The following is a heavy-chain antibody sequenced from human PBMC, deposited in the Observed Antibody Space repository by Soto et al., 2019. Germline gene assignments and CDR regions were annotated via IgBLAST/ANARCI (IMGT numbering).Heavy chain of an antibody. J-gene: IGHJ4*02. CDR1: GFTFSSYA. V-gene: IGHV3-23*01. CDR2: ISGSGGST. Sequence: EVQLLESGGGLVQPGGSLRLSCAASGFTFSSYAMSWVRQAPGKGLEWVSAISGSGGSTYYADSVKGRFTISRDNSKNTLYLQMNSLRAEDTAVYYCAKISQMIVVVITTPFDYWGQGTLVTVSS. D-gene: IGHD3-22*01. CDR3: AKISQMIVVVITTPFDY.